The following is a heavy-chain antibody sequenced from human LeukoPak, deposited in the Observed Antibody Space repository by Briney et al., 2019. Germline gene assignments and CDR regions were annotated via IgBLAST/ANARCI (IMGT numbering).Heavy chain of an antibody. D-gene: IGHD2-2*01. CDR2: IAYDGNSY. Sequence: GRSLRLSCAASGFTFSNNAMHWVRQAPGKGLEGVALIAYDGNSYFYADSVKGRFTVSRDNSKNTLYLQMNSLRSDDTAVYFYAKSLYTSTSSSGFGAFDLWGLGTTVIVSS. CDR3: AKSLYTSTSSSGFGAFDL. V-gene: IGHV3-30-3*02. CDR1: GFTFSNNA. J-gene: IGHJ3*01.